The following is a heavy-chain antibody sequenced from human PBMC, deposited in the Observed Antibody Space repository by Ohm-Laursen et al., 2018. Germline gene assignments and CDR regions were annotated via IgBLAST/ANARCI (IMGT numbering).Heavy chain of an antibody. CDR3: ASSQSSSWYHAFDV. CDR1: GGSFSGYY. D-gene: IGHD6-13*01. J-gene: IGHJ3*01. CDR2: FYHSGGT. Sequence: SDTLSLTCAVYGGSFSGYYWSWIRQPPGKGLEWIGHFYHSGGTNNNPSFKSRVTISIDTSKNQVSLNLNSVTAADTAVYYCASSQSSSWYHAFDVWGQGTMVTVSS. V-gene: IGHV4-34*11.